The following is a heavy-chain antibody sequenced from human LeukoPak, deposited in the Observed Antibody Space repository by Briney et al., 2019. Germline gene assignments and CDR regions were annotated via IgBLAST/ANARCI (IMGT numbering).Heavy chain of an antibody. CDR3: ASGPPYYYGSGSYLPTY. CDR1: GGSISSYY. D-gene: IGHD3-10*01. Sequence: NPSETLSLTCTVSGGSISSYYWSWLRQPPGKGLEWIGYIYYSGSTNYNPSLKSRVTISVDTSKNQFSLKLSSVTAADTAVYYCASGPPYYYGSGSYLPTYWGQGTLVTVSS. J-gene: IGHJ4*02. CDR2: IYYSGST. V-gene: IGHV4-59*08.